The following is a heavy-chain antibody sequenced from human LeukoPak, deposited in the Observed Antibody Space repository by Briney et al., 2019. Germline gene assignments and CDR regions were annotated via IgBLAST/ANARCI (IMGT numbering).Heavy chain of an antibody. V-gene: IGHV3-23*01. CDR1: GFTFSSYA. J-gene: IGHJ4*02. Sequence: PGGSLRLSCAASGFTFSSYAMSWVRQAPGKGLEWVSGISGSGSSSYHAESVKGRFTISRDNSKNTLYLQMNSLRAEDTAVYYCAKSTRRTLGGDFDYWGQGTLVTVFS. D-gene: IGHD1-14*01. CDR3: AKSTRRTLGGDFDY. CDR2: ISGSGSSS.